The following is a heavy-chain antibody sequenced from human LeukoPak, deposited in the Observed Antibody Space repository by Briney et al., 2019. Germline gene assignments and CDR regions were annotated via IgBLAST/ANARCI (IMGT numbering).Heavy chain of an antibody. D-gene: IGHD6-13*01. CDR2: IKQDGSEK. V-gene: IGHV3-7*03. CDR3: ARAKGAAGTYLFDY. CDR1: RFTFITYW. Sequence: GGSLRLSCAASRFTFITYWMSWVRQAPGKGLEWEANIKQDGSEKYYVDSVKGRFTISRDNAKNSLYLQTNSLRVEDTAVYYCARAKGAAGTYLFDYWGQGTLVTVSS. J-gene: IGHJ4*02.